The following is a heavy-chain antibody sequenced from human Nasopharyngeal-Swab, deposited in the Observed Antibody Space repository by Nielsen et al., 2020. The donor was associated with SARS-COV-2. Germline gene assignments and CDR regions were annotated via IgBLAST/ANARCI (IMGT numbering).Heavy chain of an antibody. CDR3: ARDWGGGSRNWFDP. D-gene: IGHD2-15*01. Sequence: SETLSLTCTVSGGSISSYYWGWIRQPPGKGLEWIGSIYYSGSTYYNPSLKSRVTTSVDTSKNQFSLKLSSVTAADTAVYYCARDWGGGSRNWFDPWGQGTLVTVSS. V-gene: IGHV4-39*07. CDR2: IYYSGST. J-gene: IGHJ5*02. CDR1: GGSISSYY.